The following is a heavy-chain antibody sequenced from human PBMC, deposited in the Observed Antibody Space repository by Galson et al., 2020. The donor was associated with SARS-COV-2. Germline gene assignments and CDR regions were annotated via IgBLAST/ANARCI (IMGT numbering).Heavy chain of an antibody. CDR2: VYYRGST. V-gene: IGHV4-39*02. D-gene: IGHD3-10*01. J-gene: IGHJ5*02. CDR3: ARFYYNVPYLFSP. Sequence: ETSETLSLTCTVSGGSITSSTSYWGWLRQTPGKGLEWLGAVYYRGSTYYNPSVKSRVTISVDTSKSHFSLNLTSLTAADTAVYFCARFYYNVPYLFSPWCPGILVTVSS. CDR1: GGSITSSTSY.